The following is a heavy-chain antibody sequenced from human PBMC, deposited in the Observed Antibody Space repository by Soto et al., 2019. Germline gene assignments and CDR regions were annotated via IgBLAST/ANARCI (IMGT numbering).Heavy chain of an antibody. CDR2: MNPNSGNT. V-gene: IGHV1-8*01. CDR1: GYTFTSYD. D-gene: IGHD3-3*01. Sequence: QVQLVQSGAEVKKPGASVKVSCKASGYTFTSYDINWVRQATGQGLEWMGWMNPNSGNTGYAQMFQGRVTMTRDTSISTAYMELSSLRCEDTAVYYCARVIKRGIFGVVIMPSYYYYYMDVWGKGTTVTVSS. CDR3: ARVIKRGIFGVVIMPSYYYYYMDV. J-gene: IGHJ6*03.